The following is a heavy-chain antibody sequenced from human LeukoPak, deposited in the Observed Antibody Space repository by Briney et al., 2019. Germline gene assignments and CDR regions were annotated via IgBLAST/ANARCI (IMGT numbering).Heavy chain of an antibody. CDR2: IYYTGST. CDR3: AREGGNYEFYYYYGMDV. CDR1: GDSVSSSSYY. J-gene: IGHJ6*02. D-gene: IGHD1-26*01. Sequence: SETLSLTCTVSGDSVSSSSYYWGWIRQPPGKGLEWIGTIYYTGSTYYDPSLKSRVTISADTSKNQVSLKLSSVTAADTAVYYCAREGGNYEFYYYYGMDVWGQGTTVTVSS. V-gene: IGHV4-39*02.